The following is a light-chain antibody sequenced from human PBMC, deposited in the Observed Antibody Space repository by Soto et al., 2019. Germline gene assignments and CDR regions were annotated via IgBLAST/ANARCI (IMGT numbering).Light chain of an antibody. CDR2: DVS. CDR3: SSYTTSNTRQIV. CDR1: SSDVGGYNY. J-gene: IGLJ1*01. Sequence: QSVLTQPASLSGSPGQSITISCTGTSSDVGGYNYVSWYQHHPGKAPNLMIYDVSNRPSGVSNRFSGSKSGNTASLTISGLQPEDEADYYCSSYTTSNTRQIVFGTGTKVTVL. V-gene: IGLV2-14*03.